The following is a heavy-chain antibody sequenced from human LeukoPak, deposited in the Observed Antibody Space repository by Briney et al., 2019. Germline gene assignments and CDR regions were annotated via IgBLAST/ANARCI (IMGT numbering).Heavy chain of an antibody. D-gene: IGHD6-19*01. CDR1: GFTFSSYA. V-gene: IGHV3-23*01. CDR3: AKRHDSSGWYYFDY. Sequence: PGGSLRLSCAASGFTFSSYAMSWVRQAPGKGLEWVSVISGSDGSTYYADSVKGRFTISRDNSKNTLYLQMNSLRAEDTAVYYCAKRHDSSGWYYFDYWGQGTLVTVSS. CDR2: ISGSDGST. J-gene: IGHJ4*02.